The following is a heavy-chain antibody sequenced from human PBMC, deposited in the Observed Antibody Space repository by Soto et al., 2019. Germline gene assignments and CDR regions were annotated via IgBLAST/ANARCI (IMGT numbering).Heavy chain of an antibody. J-gene: IGHJ6*02. Sequence: QVQLVESGGGLVKPGGSLRLSCAASGFTFSDYYMSWIRQAPGKGLEWVSYISSSSSYTNYADSVKGRFTISRDNAKNSLYLQMNSLRAEDTAVYYCARDGSNFWSGYYTFWGQGTTVTVSS. CDR2: ISSSSSYT. D-gene: IGHD3-3*01. V-gene: IGHV3-11*06. CDR1: GFTFSDYY. CDR3: ARDGSNFWSGYYTF.